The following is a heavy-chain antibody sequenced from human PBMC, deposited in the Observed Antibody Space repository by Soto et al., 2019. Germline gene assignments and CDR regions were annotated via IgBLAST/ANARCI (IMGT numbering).Heavy chain of an antibody. Sequence: ASVWVSCKTSECTFINYYIHRVRQAPRQGLEWMAIIKPTGGSTNYAQEFQGRVTLTSDTSTSTVYMELSSLRFEDTALFYCARDLAAGDLWGQGTLVTVSA. CDR1: ECTFINYY. J-gene: IGHJ5*02. D-gene: IGHD6-13*01. CDR3: ARDLAAGDL. CDR2: IKPTGGST. V-gene: IGHV1-46*01.